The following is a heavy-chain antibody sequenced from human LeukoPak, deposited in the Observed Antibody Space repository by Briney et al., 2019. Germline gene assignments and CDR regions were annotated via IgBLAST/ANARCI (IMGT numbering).Heavy chain of an antibody. CDR2: IYYSGST. Sequence: PGGSLRLSCAASGFTFSSYWMSWVRQAPGKGLEWIGSIYYSGSTYYNPSLKSRVTISVDTSKNQFSLKLSSVTAADTAVYYCARPTSGSRYSSGWAFDYWGQGTLVTVSS. CDR1: GFTFSSYW. V-gene: IGHV4-39*01. J-gene: IGHJ4*02. D-gene: IGHD6-19*01. CDR3: ARPTSGSRYSSGWAFDY.